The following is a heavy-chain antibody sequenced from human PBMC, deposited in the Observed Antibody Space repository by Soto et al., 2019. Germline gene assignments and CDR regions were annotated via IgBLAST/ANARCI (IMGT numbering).Heavy chain of an antibody. V-gene: IGHV3-21*01. J-gene: IGHJ4*02. D-gene: IGHD6-6*01. CDR1: GFTFSSYS. CDR3: ARDLYSSSARYFDY. CDR2: ISSSSSYI. Sequence: PGWSLRLSFAASGFTFSSYSMNWVRKAPGKGLEWVSSISSSSSYIYYADSVKGRFTISRDNAKNSLYLQMNSLRAEDTAVYYCARDLYSSSARYFDYWGQGTPVTVSS.